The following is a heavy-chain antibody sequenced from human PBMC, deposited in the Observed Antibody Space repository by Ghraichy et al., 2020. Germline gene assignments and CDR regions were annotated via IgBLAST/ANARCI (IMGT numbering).Heavy chain of an antibody. Sequence: GGSLRLSCAASGFTFSNYGMHWVRQAPGKGLEWVAIIWYDGSNKYYADSVKGRFTISRDNSRNTLYLQMNSLRAEDTALYYCARDGVAGIDYWGQGILVTASS. CDR3: ARDGVAGIDY. J-gene: IGHJ4*02. CDR2: IWYDGSNK. D-gene: IGHD6-19*01. V-gene: IGHV3-33*01. CDR1: GFTFSNYG.